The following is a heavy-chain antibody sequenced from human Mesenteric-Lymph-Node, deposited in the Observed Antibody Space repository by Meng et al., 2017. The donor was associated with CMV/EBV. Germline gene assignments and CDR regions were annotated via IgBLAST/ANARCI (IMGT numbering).Heavy chain of an antibody. J-gene: IGHJ6*02. D-gene: IGHD3-10*01. CDR2: ISSSSSYI. CDR1: GFTFSSYS. CDR3: ARGQVVRGRGYYYGMDV. V-gene: IGHV3-21*01. Sequence: GESLKISCAASGFTFSSYSMNWVRQAPGKGLEWVSSISSSSSYIYYADSVKGRFTISRDNAKNSLYLQMNSLRAEDTAVYYCARGQVVRGRGYYYGMDVWGQGTTVTVSS.